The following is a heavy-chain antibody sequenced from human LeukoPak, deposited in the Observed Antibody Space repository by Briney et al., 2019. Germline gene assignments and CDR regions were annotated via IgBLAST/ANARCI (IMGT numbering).Heavy chain of an antibody. CDR3: ARGRPGYFDY. D-gene: IGHD3-10*01. J-gene: IGHJ4*02. V-gene: IGHV3-48*01. Sequence: GGSLRLSCAASGFTFSTYNINWVRQAPGQGLEWVSYISSSSSTIYYADSVKGRFTISRDNAKNSLYLQMNSLRAEDTAVYYCARGRPGYFDYWGQETLVTVSS. CDR1: GFTFSTYN. CDR2: ISSSSSTI.